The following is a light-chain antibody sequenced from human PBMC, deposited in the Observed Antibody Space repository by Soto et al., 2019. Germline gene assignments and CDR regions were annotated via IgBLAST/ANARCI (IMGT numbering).Light chain of an antibody. CDR1: TGAVTSGYY. J-gene: IGLJ2*01. CDR2: NTS. V-gene: IGLV7-43*01. Sequence: QAVVTQGPSLTVSPGGTVTLTCASSTGAVTSGYYPNWFQQKPGQAPRALIYNTSNKHSWTPARFSGSLLGGKAALTLSGVQPEDEAEYFCLLYYGAAGVFGGGTKVTVL. CDR3: LLYYGAAGV.